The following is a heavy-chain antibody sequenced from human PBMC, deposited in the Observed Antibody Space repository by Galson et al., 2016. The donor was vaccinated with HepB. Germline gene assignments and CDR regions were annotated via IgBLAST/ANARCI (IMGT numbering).Heavy chain of an antibody. CDR2: ISSSGSYT. CDR3: ARDYSGQLWLLGGFDY. J-gene: IGHJ4*02. CDR1: GFTFSDYY. D-gene: IGHD5-18*01. V-gene: IGHV3-11*06. Sequence: SLRLSCAASGFTFSDYYMSWTRQGPGKGLEWVSYISSSGSYTNYADSVKGRFTISRDNPKNSLYLQMNSLRVEDTAVYYCARDYSGQLWLLGGFDYWGQGTLVTISS.